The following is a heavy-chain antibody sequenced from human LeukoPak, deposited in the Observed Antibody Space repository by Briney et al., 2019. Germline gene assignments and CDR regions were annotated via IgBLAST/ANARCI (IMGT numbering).Heavy chain of an antibody. V-gene: IGHV3-21*04. CDR1: GFTFSSYA. D-gene: IGHD3-9*01. Sequence: GGSLRLSCAASGFTFSSYAMSWVRQAPGKGLEWVSSISTSSSYIYYADSVKGRFTISRDNAKNSLYLQMNSLRAEDTALYYCAKDAESHYDILTGLFDPWGQGTLVTVSS. CDR2: ISTSSSYI. CDR3: AKDAESHYDILTGLFDP. J-gene: IGHJ5*02.